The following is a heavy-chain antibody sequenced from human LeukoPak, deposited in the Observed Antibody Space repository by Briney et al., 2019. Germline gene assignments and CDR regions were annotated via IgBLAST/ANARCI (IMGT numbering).Heavy chain of an antibody. D-gene: IGHD3-3*01. CDR3: ARDGKYYDFWSGSWFDP. CDR1: GGTFSSYA. J-gene: IGHJ5*02. CDR2: IIPILGIA. V-gene: IGHV1-69*04. Sequence: GASVNVSCKASGGTFSSYAISWVRQAPGQGLEWMGRIIPILGIANYAQKFQGRVTITADKSTSTAYMELSSLRSEDTAVYYCARDGKYYDFWSGSWFDPWGQGTLVTVSS.